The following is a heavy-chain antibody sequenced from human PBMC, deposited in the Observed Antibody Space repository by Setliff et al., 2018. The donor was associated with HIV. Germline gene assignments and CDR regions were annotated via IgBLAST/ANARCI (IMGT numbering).Heavy chain of an antibody. J-gene: IGHJ4*02. CDR1: GFTFSTYG. D-gene: IGHD5-18*01. Sequence: GGSLRLSCAASGFTFSTYGMQWVRQAPGKGLEWVGRTKNQANCLTTEYAASVQGRFTISRDESKNSLFLQMNSLSTEDTAVYYCAGNRGNSFGQGFDYWGQGTLVTVSS. V-gene: IGHV3-72*01. CDR2: TKNQANCLTT. CDR3: AGNRGNSFGQGFDY.